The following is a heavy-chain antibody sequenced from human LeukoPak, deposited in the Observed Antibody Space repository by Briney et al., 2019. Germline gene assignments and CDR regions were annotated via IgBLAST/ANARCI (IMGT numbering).Heavy chain of an antibody. D-gene: IGHD5-18*01. CDR1: GGSISGYY. CDR3: ARRYTYGYFDY. V-gene: IGHV4-59*08. J-gene: IGHJ4*02. CDR2: MYYTGST. Sequence: PSETLSLTCTVSGGSISGYYWSWIRQPPGKGLEWIGYMYYTGSTNYHPSLKSRVTISVDTSKNQFSLNLSSVTAADTAVYYCARRYTYGYFDYWGQGTLVTVSS.